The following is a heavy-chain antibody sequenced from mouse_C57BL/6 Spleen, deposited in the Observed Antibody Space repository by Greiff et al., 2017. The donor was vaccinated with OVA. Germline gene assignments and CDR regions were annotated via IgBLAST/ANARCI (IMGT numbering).Heavy chain of an antibody. CDR2: IDPEDGDT. V-gene: IGHV14-1*01. Sequence: VQLKQSGAELVRPGASVKLSCTASGFDIKDYYMHWVKQRPEQGLEWIGRIDPEDGDTDYAPKFQGKATMTADTSSNTAYLQLSSLTSEDTAVYYCTPYSNWSFDVWGTGTTVTVSS. CDR1: GFDIKDYY. D-gene: IGHD2-5*01. J-gene: IGHJ1*03. CDR3: TPYSNWSFDV.